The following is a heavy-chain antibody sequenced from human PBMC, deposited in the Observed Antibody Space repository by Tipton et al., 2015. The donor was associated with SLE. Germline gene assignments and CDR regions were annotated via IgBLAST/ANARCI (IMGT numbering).Heavy chain of an antibody. J-gene: IGHJ4*02. D-gene: IGHD6-13*01. CDR1: GGSFSGYY. CDR2: INHSGST. V-gene: IGHV4-34*01. CDR3: AGGRVNTGGISPP. Sequence: GLVKPSETLSLTCAVYGGSFSGYYWRWIRQPPGRGLEWIGEINHSGSTKYNLSLKSRVTISVDTSKNQFSLKLYSVTAADTAVYYCAGGRVNTGGISPPWGQGTLVTVSS.